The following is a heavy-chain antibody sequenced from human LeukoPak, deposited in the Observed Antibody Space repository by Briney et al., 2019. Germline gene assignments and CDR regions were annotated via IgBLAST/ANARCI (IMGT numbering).Heavy chain of an antibody. CDR3: ARRVTISGVVTSRYYFDY. CDR2: IYPGDSDT. D-gene: IGHD3-3*01. CDR1: GYSFTSYW. J-gene: IGHJ4*02. V-gene: IGHV5-51*01. Sequence: GESLKISCKGSGYSFTSYWIGWVRQMPGKGLEWMGIIYPGDSDTRYSPSFQGQVTISADKSISTAYLQWSSLKASDTAMYYCARRVTISGVVTSRYYFDYWGQGTLVTVSS.